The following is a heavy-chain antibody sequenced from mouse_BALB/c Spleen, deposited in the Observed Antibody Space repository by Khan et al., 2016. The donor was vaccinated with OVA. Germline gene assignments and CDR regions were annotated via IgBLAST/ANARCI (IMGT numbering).Heavy chain of an antibody. D-gene: IGHD2-10*01. J-gene: IGHJ4*01. CDR1: GFSLTNYG. CDR3: ARQPYYHYNIMDY. Sequence: VKLEVSGPGLVAPSQSLSITCTISGFSLTNYGVHWVRQPPGKGLEWLVVIWSDGSTTYNSALKSRLTISKDNSKSQVFLKMISLQTDDTAMYFCARQPYYHYNIMDYWGQGTSVTVSS. CDR2: IWSDGST. V-gene: IGHV2-6-1*01.